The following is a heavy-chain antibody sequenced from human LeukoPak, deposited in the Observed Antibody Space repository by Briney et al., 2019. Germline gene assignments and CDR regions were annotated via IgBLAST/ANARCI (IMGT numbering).Heavy chain of an antibody. CDR3: ARLTMVRGVLDYNWFDP. CDR1: GFTFSSYE. CDR2: ISSSGSTI. V-gene: IGHV3-48*03. J-gene: IGHJ5*02. D-gene: IGHD3-10*01. Sequence: AGSLTLSCAASGFTFSSYEMNWVRQAPGKGLEWVTYISSSGSTIYYADSVKGRFTISRDNAKNSLYLQMNSLRAEDTAVYYCARLTMVRGVLDYNWFDPWGQGTLVTVSS.